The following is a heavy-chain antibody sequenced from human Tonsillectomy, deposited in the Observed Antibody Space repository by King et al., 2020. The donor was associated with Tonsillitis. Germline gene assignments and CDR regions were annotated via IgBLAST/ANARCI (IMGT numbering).Heavy chain of an antibody. CDR3: AKNMYSDSSEELDY. CDR2: IGGDGSRT. J-gene: IGHJ4*02. V-gene: IGHV3-43*02. CDR1: GFTFDDYA. Sequence: VQLVESGGGVVQPGGSLRLSCAASGFTFDDYAMHWVRQAPGKGLEWVSLIGGDGSRTYFADSVKGRFTISRDNSNNSLYLQMNSLRTEDTALYYCAKNMYSDSSEELDYWGQGTLVTVSS. D-gene: IGHD3-22*01.